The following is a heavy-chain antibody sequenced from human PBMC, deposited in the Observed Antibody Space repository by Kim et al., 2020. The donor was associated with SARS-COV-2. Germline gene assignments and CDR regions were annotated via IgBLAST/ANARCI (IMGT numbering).Heavy chain of an antibody. J-gene: IGHJ3*02. CDR1: GGSISSSSYY. V-gene: IGHV4-39*07. CDR2: IYYSGST. CDR3: AREVREYPDYYDSRGQTPDAFDI. D-gene: IGHD3-22*01. Sequence: SETLSLTCTVSGGSISSSSYYWGWIRQPPGKGLEWIGSIYYSGSTYYNPSLKSRVTISVDTSKNQFSLKLSSVTAADTAVYYCAREVREYPDYYDSRGQTPDAFDIWGQGTMVTVSS.